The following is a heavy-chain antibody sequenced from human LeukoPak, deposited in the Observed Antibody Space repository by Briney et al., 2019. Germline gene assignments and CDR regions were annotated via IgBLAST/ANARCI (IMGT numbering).Heavy chain of an antibody. CDR2: IYHSGST. D-gene: IGHD1-26*01. CDR1: GYSISSGYY. J-gene: IGHJ4*02. Sequence: SETLSLTCTVSGYSISSGYYWGWIRQPPGKGLEWIGSIYHSGSTYYNPSLKSRVTISVDTSKNQFSLKLSSVTAADTAVYYCARSREVETGVYWGQGTLVTVSS. V-gene: IGHV4-38-2*02. CDR3: ARSREVETGVY.